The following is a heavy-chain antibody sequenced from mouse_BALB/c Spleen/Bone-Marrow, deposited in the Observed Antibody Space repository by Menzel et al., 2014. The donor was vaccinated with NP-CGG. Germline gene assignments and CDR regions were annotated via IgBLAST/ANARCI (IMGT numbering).Heavy chain of an antibody. J-gene: IGHJ3*01. D-gene: IGHD1-1*01. Sequence: QVQLQQSGAELVRPGTSVKMSCKASGYAFTNYLIEWVKQRPGQGLEWIGVINPGSGGTNYNEKLKGKATLTADKSSSTAYMQLSRLTADYSGVYVCARRSTVVVPPDYWGQGTPVTVSA. CDR3: ARRSTVVVPPDY. CDR2: INPGSGGT. CDR1: GYAFTNYL. V-gene: IGHV1-54*01.